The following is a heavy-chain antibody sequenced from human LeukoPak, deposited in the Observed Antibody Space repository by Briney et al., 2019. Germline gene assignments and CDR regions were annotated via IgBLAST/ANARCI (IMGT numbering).Heavy chain of an antibody. CDR3: ARHRDTVSPFDP. V-gene: IGHV4-59*08. Sequence: SETLSLTCTVSGGSLSSHYWSWIRQPPGKGLEYIGYIYTDGSTSYNPSLKSRVTILVDTSKNQFSLRLSSVTAADTAVYYCARHRDTVSPFDPWGQGTLVTVSS. CDR2: IYTDGST. J-gene: IGHJ5*02. CDR1: GGSLSSHY. D-gene: IGHD4-17*01.